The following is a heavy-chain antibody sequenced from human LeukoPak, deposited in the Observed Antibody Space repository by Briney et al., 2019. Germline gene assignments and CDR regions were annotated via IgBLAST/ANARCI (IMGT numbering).Heavy chain of an antibody. CDR3: TTATSVTTSWS. D-gene: IGHD5-24*01. J-gene: IGHJ4*02. CDR1: GFTFRNIW. Sequence: KPGESLRLSSAASGFTFRNIWMTWVRQAPGKGLEWVGRIRSNSDGGTADYAAPVKGRFTISRDDSKTTLYLQLNSLKAEDTAVYYCTTATSVTTSWSWGQGTLVTVSS. CDR2: IRSNSDGGTA. V-gene: IGHV3-15*01.